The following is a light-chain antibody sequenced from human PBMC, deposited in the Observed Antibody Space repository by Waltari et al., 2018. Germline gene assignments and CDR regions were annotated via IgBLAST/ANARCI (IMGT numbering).Light chain of an antibody. Sequence: QLVLTQSPSASASLGASVKLTCTLRRGHSSYAIAWHQQQPEKGPRYLMILNSDGSHNKGDGIPDRFSGSSSGAERYLTISSLQSEDEADYYCQTWGTGIQVFGGGTKLTVL. J-gene: IGLJ3*02. CDR3: QTWGTGIQV. CDR2: LNSDGSH. CDR1: RGHSSYA. V-gene: IGLV4-69*01.